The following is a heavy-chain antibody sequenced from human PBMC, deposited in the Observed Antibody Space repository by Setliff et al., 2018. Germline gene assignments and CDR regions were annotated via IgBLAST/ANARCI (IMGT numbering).Heavy chain of an antibody. Sequence: PGGSLRLSCAASGFTFSSYGMNWVRQAPGKGLEWLSYISSNSTTIYYADSVKGRFTVSRDNAKNSLYLQMNSLRADDAAVYYCARSSAPIKRDYMDVWGKGTTVTVSS. D-gene: IGHD2-2*02. V-gene: IGHV3-48*01. CDR2: ISSNSTTI. CDR3: ARSSAPIKRDYMDV. CDR1: GFTFSSYG. J-gene: IGHJ6*03.